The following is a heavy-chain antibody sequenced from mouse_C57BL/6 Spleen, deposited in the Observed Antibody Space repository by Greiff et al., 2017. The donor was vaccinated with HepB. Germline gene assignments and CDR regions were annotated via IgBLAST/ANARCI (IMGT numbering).Heavy chain of an antibody. V-gene: IGHV1-54*01. CDR2: INPGSGGT. Sequence: QVQLQQSGAELVRPGTSVKVSCKASGYAFTNYLIEWVKQRPGQGLEWIGVINPGSGGTNYNEKFKGKATLTVDKSSSTAYMQLSSLTSEDSAVYYCARPQTAQATSFAYWGQGTLVTVSA. J-gene: IGHJ3*01. D-gene: IGHD3-2*02. CDR3: ARPQTAQATSFAY. CDR1: GYAFTNYL.